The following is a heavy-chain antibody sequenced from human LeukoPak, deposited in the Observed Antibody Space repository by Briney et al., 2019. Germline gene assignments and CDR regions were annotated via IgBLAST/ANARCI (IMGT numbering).Heavy chain of an antibody. V-gene: IGHV3-74*01. CDR2: INTDGSST. J-gene: IGHJ4*02. CDR3: ARDGVTIFGVVTY. CDR1: GFTFSSYW. D-gene: IGHD3-3*01. Sequence: PGGSLRLSCAASGFTFSSYWMHWVRQAPGKGLVWVSRINTDGSSTTYADSVKGRFTISRDNAKNSLYLQMNSLRVEDTAVYYCARDGVTIFGVVTYWGQGTLVTVSS.